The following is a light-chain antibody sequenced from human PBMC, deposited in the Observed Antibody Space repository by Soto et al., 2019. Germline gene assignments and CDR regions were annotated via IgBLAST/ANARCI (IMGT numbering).Light chain of an antibody. Sequence: EIVLTQSPATLSLSPGERATLSCRASQSVSSYLAWYQQKPGQAPRLLIYDASNRATGIPARFSGSGSGTDFTLTISSLEPEDFAAYYCQQRSNSKLTFGGGTKVDIK. CDR2: DAS. J-gene: IGKJ4*01. CDR1: QSVSSY. CDR3: QQRSNSKLT. V-gene: IGKV3-11*01.